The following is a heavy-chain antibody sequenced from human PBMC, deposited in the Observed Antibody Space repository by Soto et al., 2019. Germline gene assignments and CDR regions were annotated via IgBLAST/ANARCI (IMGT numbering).Heavy chain of an antibody. CDR1: GFTFIDHS. D-gene: IGHD4-17*01. V-gene: IGHV3-72*01. J-gene: IGHJ4*02. CDR2: SRSKVKSHTT. CDR3: ARGDTKKTDYASYFDY. Sequence: EVQLVESGGDLAQPGGSLRFSGQVSGFTFIDHSMDWVRRAPGKGLEWVGGSRSKVKSHTTESAAAVKGRFTFSRDDSKNSLYLQMNNLQTEDTAVYYCARGDTKKTDYASYFDYWGQGNLVTVSS.